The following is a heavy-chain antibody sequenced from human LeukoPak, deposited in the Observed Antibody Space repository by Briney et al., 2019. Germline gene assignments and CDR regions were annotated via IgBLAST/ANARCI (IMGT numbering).Heavy chain of an antibody. Sequence: ASVKVSCKASGYTFINYAINWGRQAPGQRLEWMGWINAGNGNTKYSQKFQGRVTITRDTSASTAYMELSSLRSEDTAVYYCARERVRDYGAFDIWGQGTMVTVSS. J-gene: IGHJ3*02. V-gene: IGHV1-3*01. D-gene: IGHD3-16*01. CDR2: INAGNGNT. CDR1: GYTFINYA. CDR3: ARERVRDYGAFDI.